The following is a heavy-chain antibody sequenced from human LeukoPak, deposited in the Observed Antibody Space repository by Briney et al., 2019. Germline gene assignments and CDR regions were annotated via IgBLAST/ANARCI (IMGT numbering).Heavy chain of an antibody. J-gene: IGHJ4*02. D-gene: IGHD4-17*01. Sequence: SETLSLTCAVSGVSFNNYYWSWVRQTPGKGLEWIGEINHSGYTNDSPSLKSRVTLSIDTSRKQFSLNLGSVTVADTGIYYCTRMTTGHDYWGQGTLVTVSS. CDR2: INHSGYT. CDR3: TRMTTGHDY. V-gene: IGHV4-34*01. CDR1: GVSFNNYY.